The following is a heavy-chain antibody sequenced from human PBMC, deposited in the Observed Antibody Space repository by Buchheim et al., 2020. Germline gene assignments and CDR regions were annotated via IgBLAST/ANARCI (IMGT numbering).Heavy chain of an antibody. J-gene: IGHJ6*02. CDR1: GGSISSGGYY. Sequence: QVQLQESGPGLVKPSQTLSLTCTVSGGSISSGGYYWSWIRQHPGKGLEWIGYIYYSGSTYYNPSLKSRVTISVDTSKNQFSLKLSSVTAADTAVYYCARDPLYGSGSYWREPLPPPGMDVWGQGTT. V-gene: IGHV4-31*03. D-gene: IGHD3-10*01. CDR2: IYYSGST. CDR3: ARDPLYGSGSYWREPLPPPGMDV.